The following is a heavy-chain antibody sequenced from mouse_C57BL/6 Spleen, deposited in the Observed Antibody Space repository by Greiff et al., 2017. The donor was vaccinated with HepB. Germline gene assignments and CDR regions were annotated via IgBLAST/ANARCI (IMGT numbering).Heavy chain of an antibody. Sequence: VQLQQSGPELVKPGASVKISCKASGYTFTDYYMNWVKQSHGKSLEWIGDINPNNGGTSYNQKFKGKATLTVDKSSSTAYMELRSLTSEDSAVYYCATTVVGAMDYWGQGTLVTVSA. D-gene: IGHD1-1*01. CDR1: GYTFTDYY. CDR2: INPNNGGT. CDR3: ATTVVGAMDY. J-gene: IGHJ3*01. V-gene: IGHV1-26*01.